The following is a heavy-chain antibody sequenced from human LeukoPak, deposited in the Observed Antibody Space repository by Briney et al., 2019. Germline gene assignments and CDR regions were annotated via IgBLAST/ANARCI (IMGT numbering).Heavy chain of an antibody. Sequence: GASVKVSCKVSGYTLTELSMHWVRQAPGKGLEWMGGFDPEDGETIYAQKFQGRVTMTEDTSTDTAYMELSSLRSEDTAVYYCATGPRQQLDGPPGDYYYGMDVWGQGTTVTVSS. CDR3: ATGPRQQLDGPPGDYYYGMDV. D-gene: IGHD6-13*01. V-gene: IGHV1-24*01. CDR1: GYTLTELS. J-gene: IGHJ6*02. CDR2: FDPEDGET.